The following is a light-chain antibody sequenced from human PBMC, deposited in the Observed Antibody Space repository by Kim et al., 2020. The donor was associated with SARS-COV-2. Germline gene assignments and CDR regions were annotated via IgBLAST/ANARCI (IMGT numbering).Light chain of an antibody. CDR1: QAIVTS. Sequence: IQLTQSPSSLSASVGDRVTITCRASQAIVTSLAWYRQKPGKAPKLLLYATSRLQSGVPSRFSGSGSGTDYTLSISSLQPEDFATYYCQQYYGSPPTFGGGTKVDIK. V-gene: IGKV1-NL1*01. CDR2: ATS. J-gene: IGKJ4*01. CDR3: QQYYGSPPT.